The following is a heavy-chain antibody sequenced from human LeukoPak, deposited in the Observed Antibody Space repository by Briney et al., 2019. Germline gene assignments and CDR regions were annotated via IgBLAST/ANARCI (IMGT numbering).Heavy chain of an antibody. V-gene: IGHV4-59*08. CDR2: IYYSGNI. J-gene: IGHJ4*02. Sequence: SETLSLTCTVSGGSMSGYYWTWIRQAPGKGLEWIGYIYYSGNIGYNPSLRRRVTMSVDTSKNQFSLKLSSVTAADTAVYYCASSARSGWPYYFDYWGQGTLVTVSS. CDR1: GGSMSGYY. CDR3: ASSARSGWPYYFDY. D-gene: IGHD6-19*01.